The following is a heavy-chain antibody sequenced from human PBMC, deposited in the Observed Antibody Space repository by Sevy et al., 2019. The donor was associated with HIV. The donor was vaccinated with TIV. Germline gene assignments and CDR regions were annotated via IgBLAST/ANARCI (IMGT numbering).Heavy chain of an antibody. Sequence: GGSLRLSCEASGFTVSGNYMAWVRLAPGKGLEWVSLIDSGGSTYYADSVEGRFTISRDNAKNTLYLQMNPLMAEDTAVYFCARDRYYDASGYYYYYYGMDVWGQGTTVTVSS. V-gene: IGHV3-66*01. CDR3: ARDRYYDASGYYYYYYGMDV. J-gene: IGHJ6*02. CDR1: GFTVSGNY. D-gene: IGHD3-22*01. CDR2: IDSGGST.